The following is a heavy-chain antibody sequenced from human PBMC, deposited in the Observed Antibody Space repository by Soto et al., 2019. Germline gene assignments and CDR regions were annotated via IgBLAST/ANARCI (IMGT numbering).Heavy chain of an antibody. CDR3: AREGYCSGGSCYNWFDP. V-gene: IGHV1-69*04. D-gene: IGHD2-15*01. CDR2: IIPILGIA. J-gene: IGHJ5*02. Sequence: SVKVSCKASGGTFSSYTISWVRQAPGQGLEWMGRIIPILGIANYAQKFQGRVTITADKSTSTAYMELSSLRSEDTAVYYCAREGYCSGGSCYNWFDPWGQGTLVTVSS. CDR1: GGTFSSYT.